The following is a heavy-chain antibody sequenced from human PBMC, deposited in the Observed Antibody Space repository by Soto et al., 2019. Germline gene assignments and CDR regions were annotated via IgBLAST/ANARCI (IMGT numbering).Heavy chain of an antibody. Sequence: GGSMRLFCEVSGFKFSRSSRNWVRRAPGKGLEWVAPISSSSNLIYYEDSVKGRFTVSRDNTKNSMYRQMNSLTAEETAVYYCARIRYYASGRPTGLDVWGQGTTVTVPS. J-gene: IGHJ6*02. CDR3: ARIRYYASGRPTGLDV. V-gene: IGHV3-21*01. CDR2: ISSSSNLI. D-gene: IGHD3-10*01. CDR1: GFKFSRSS.